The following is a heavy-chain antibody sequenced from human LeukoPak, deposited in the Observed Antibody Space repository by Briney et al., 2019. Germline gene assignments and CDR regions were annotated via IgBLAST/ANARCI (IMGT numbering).Heavy chain of an antibody. CDR1: GGSFSGYY. J-gene: IGHJ6*03. V-gene: IGHV4-34*01. CDR3: ARLVHRYYYYYMDV. CDR2: INHSGST. D-gene: IGHD3-16*02. Sequence: SETLSLTCAVYGGSFSGYYWSWIRQPPGKGLEWIGEINHSGSTNYNPSLKSRVTISVDTSKNQFSLKLSSVTAADTAVYYCARLVHRYYYYYMDVWGKGTTVTISS.